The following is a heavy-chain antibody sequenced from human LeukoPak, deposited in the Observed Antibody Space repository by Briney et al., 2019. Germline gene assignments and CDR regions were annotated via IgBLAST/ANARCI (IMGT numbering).Heavy chain of an antibody. J-gene: IGHJ4*02. CDR2: INPNSGGT. CDR3: ARVTSGSLRYFEREDY. V-gene: IGHV1-2*02. CDR1: GYTFTGYY. Sequence: ASVKVSCKASGYTFTGYYMHWVRQAPGQGLEWMGWINPNSGGTNYAQKFQGRVTMTRDTSISTAYMELSRLRSDDTAVYYCARVTSGSLRYFEREDYWGQGTLVTVSS. D-gene: IGHD3-9*01.